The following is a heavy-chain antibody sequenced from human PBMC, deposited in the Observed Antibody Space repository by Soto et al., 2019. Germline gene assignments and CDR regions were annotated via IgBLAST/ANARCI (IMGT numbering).Heavy chain of an antibody. CDR2: ISSSSSYI. CDR1: GFTFSSYS. Sequence: NPGGSLRLSCAASGFTFSSYSMNWVRQAPGKGLEWVSSISSSSSYIYYADSVKGRFTISRDNAKNSLYLQMNSLRAEDTAVYYCARDEGLLWFGELSYYYYYGMDVWGQGTTVTVSS. D-gene: IGHD3-10*01. V-gene: IGHV3-21*01. CDR3: ARDEGLLWFGELSYYYYYGMDV. J-gene: IGHJ6*02.